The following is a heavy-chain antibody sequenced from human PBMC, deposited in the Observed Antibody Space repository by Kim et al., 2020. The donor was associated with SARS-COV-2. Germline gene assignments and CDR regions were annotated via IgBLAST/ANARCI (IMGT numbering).Heavy chain of an antibody. V-gene: IGHV3-7*04. D-gene: IGHD2-15*01. Sequence: VDSVRGRFTISRDNAKNSLYLEMSSRSAEDTAVYYCARGGDCSGGSCWRYWGQGTLVTVSS. CDR3: ARGGDCSGGSCWRY. J-gene: IGHJ4*02.